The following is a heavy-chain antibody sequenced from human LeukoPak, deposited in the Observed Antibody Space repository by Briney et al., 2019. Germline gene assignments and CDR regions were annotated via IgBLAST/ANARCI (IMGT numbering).Heavy chain of an antibody. V-gene: IGHV1-2*02. J-gene: IGHJ4*02. CDR1: GYTFTGYY. CDR2: INPNSGGT. CDR3: ARTRRAAAGTSGFDY. D-gene: IGHD6-13*01. Sequence: ASVKVSCKASGYTFTGYYMHWVRQAPGQGLEWMGWINPNSGGTNYAQKFQGRVTMTRDTSISTAYMELSRLRSDDAAVYYCARTRRAAAGTSGFDYWGQGTLVTVSS.